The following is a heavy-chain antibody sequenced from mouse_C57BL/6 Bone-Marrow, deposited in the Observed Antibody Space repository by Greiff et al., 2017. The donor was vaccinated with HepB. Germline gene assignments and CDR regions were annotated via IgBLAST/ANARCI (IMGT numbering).Heavy chain of an antibody. CDR3: ARHEDTYYYYGSSYFDY. V-gene: IGHV1-62-2*01. CDR1: GYTFTEYT. J-gene: IGHJ2*01. D-gene: IGHD1-1*01. CDR2: FYPGSGSI. Sequence: QVQLKESGAELVKPGASVKLSCKASGYTFTEYTIHWVKQRPGQGLEWIGWFYPGSGSIKYNEKFKDKATLTADKSSSTVYMELSRLTSEDSAVYFCARHEDTYYYYGSSYFDYWGQGTTLTVSS.